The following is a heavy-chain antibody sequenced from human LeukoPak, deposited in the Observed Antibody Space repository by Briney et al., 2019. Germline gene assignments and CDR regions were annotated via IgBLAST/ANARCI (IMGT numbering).Heavy chain of an antibody. Sequence: PGGSLRLSCAVSGFTFSNYGMLWVRRAPGKGLEWVALIRYDGSNKYYADSVKGRFNISRDISKNTLYLQMNSLRAEDTALYYCAKDKGGARIYFDYWGQGTLVTVSS. CDR1: GFTFSNYG. J-gene: IGHJ4*02. V-gene: IGHV3-30*02. D-gene: IGHD1-26*01. CDR2: IRYDGSNK. CDR3: AKDKGGARIYFDY.